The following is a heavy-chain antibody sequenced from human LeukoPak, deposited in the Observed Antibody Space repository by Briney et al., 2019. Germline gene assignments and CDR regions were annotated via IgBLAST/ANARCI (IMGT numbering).Heavy chain of an antibody. J-gene: IGHJ4*02. CDR1: RFTFSSYG. CDR3: AKSGVSYYYDSSGYYDY. V-gene: IGHV3-30*18. Sequence: GGSLRLSCAASRFTFSSYGMHWVRQAPGKGLEWVAVISYDGSNKYYADSVEGRFTISRDNSKNTLYLQMNSLRAEDTAVYYCAKSGVSYYYDSSGYYDYWGQGTLVTVSS. D-gene: IGHD3-22*01. CDR2: ISYDGSNK.